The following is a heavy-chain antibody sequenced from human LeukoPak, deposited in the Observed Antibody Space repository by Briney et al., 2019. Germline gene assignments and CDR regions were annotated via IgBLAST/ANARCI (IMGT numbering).Heavy chain of an antibody. J-gene: IGHJ4*02. CDR3: TAGTGRSDFDY. D-gene: IGHD3/OR15-3a*01. V-gene: IGHV3-15*01. CDR2: IKRKGDDGTI. CDR1: GFTFSNAW. Sequence: GGSLRLSCSASGFTFSNAWMSWVRQAPGRGLEWVGRIKRKGDDGTIDYAAPVKGRLSISRDDSKNTLYLQMNSLKSEDTAVYYCTAGTGRSDFDYWGQGTLVTVSS.